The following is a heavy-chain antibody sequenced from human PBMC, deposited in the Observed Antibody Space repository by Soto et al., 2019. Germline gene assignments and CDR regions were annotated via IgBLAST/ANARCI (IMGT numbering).Heavy chain of an antibody. CDR1: GYTFTGYY. CDR3: ARDRVSYGSHGFDP. J-gene: IGHJ5*02. V-gene: IGHV1-2*02. Sequence: QVKLVQSGAEVKKPGASVKVSFKASGYTFTGYYMNWVRRAPGQGREGSGWINPNSGGTNYAQKFQGRVTMTRETAISTAYMELSRLRSDDTAVYYCARDRVSYGSHGFDPWGQGALLTVSS. CDR2: INPNSGGT. D-gene: IGHD6-13*01.